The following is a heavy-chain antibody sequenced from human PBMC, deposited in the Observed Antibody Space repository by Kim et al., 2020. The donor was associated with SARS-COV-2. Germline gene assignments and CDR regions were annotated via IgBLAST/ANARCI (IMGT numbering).Heavy chain of an antibody. CDR2: ISYDGSNK. D-gene: IGHD3-16*02. CDR1: GFTFSSYG. Sequence: GGSLRLSCAASGFTFSSYGMHWVRQAPGKGLEWVAVISYDGSNKYYADSVKGRFTISRDNSKNTLYLQMNSLRAEDTAVYYCAKERGVWGSYRYPSDYWGQGTLVTVSS. J-gene: IGHJ4*02. CDR3: AKERGVWGSYRYPSDY. V-gene: IGHV3-30*18.